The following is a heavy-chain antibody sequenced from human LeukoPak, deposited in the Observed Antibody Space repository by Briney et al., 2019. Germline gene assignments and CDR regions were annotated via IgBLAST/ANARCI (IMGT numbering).Heavy chain of an antibody. CDR1: GYSFTSYW. V-gene: IGHV5-10-1*01. J-gene: IGHJ4*02. D-gene: IGHD3-22*01. CDR3: ARRVLDYDSSGYKYYFDY. CDR2: IDPSDSYT. Sequence: GESLKISCKGSGYSFTSYWLTWVRQMPGKGLEWMGRIDPSDSYTNYSPSFQGHVTLSVDKSISTAYVQWSSLKASDTAMYYCARRVLDYDSSGYKYYFDYWGQGTLVTVSS.